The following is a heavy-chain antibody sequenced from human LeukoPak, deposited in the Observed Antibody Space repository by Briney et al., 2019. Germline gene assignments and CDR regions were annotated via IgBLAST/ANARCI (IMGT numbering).Heavy chain of an antibody. CDR1: GFIFGKYW. CDR3: ARDQYDTWSRRGNFDS. Sequence: GSLRLSCAASGFIFGKYWMSWVRQAPGKGLEWVANIKLDGSEKNYVDSVKGRYTISRDNTKNSLYLQMNSLRAEDTAVFYCARDQYDTWSRRGNFDSWGQGTLVTVSS. CDR2: IKLDGSEK. V-gene: IGHV3-7*03. D-gene: IGHD3-3*01. J-gene: IGHJ4*02.